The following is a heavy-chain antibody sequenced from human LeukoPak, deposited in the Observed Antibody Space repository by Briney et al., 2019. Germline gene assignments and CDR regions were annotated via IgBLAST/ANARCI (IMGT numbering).Heavy chain of an antibody. J-gene: IGHJ5*02. CDR3: ARHTNSSSWPGFWFDP. V-gene: IGHV4-30-2*01. D-gene: IGHD6-13*01. CDR1: GGSISSGGYY. Sequence: KPSETLSLTCTVSGGSISSGGYYWSWIRQPPGKGLEWIGYIYHSGSTYYNPSLKSRVTISVDRSKNQFSLKLSSVTAADTAVYYCARHTNSSSWPGFWFDPWGQGTLVTVSS. CDR2: IYHSGST.